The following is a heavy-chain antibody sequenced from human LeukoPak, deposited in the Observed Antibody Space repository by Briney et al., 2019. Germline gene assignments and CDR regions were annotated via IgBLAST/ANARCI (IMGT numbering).Heavy chain of an antibody. J-gene: IGHJ5*02. CDR2: ISGSGGST. CDR3: AKGRCSGGSCPNWFDP. CDR1: GFTFSSYA. D-gene: IGHD2-15*01. V-gene: IGHV3-23*01. Sequence: GGSLRLSCAASGFTFSSYAMSWVRQLPGKGLEWVSAISGSGGSTYYADSVKGRFTISRDNSKNTLYLQMNSLRAEDTAVYYCAKGRCSGGSCPNWFDPWGQGTLVTVSS.